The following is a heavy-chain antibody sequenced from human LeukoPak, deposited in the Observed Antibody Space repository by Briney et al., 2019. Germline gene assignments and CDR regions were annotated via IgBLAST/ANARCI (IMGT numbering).Heavy chain of an antibody. CDR2: IYYSGST. Sequence: SETLSLTCTVSGGSISSYYWSWIRQPPGKGLEWIGYIYYSGSTNYNPSLKSRVTISVDTSKNQFSLKLTSVTAADTAVYYCARGPFNAYYYGSGLDYWGQGTLVTVSS. D-gene: IGHD3-10*01. V-gene: IGHV4-59*01. J-gene: IGHJ4*02. CDR3: ARGPFNAYYYGSGLDY. CDR1: GGSISSYY.